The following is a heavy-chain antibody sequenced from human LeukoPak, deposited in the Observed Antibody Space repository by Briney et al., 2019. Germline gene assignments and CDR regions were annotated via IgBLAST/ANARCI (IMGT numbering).Heavy chain of an antibody. CDR3: TRDSPPHPYCSSTSCYVY. CDR2: IRSKAYGGTT. CDR1: GFTFGDYA. D-gene: IGHD2-2*01. V-gene: IGHV3-49*04. Sequence: PGGSLRLSCTASGFTFGDYAMSWVRQAPGKGLEWVGFIRSKAYGGTTEYAASVKGRFTISRDDSKSIAYLQMNSLKTEDTAVYYCTRDSPPHPYCSSTSCYVYWGQGTLVTVSS. J-gene: IGHJ4*02.